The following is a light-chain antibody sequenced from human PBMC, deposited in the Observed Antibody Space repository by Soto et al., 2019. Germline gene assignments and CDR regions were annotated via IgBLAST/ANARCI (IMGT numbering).Light chain of an antibody. Sequence: EIVLTQSPGTLSVSPGETATLSCRASQSVSSSYLAWYQQKPGQAPRLLIYGASTRATGIPDRSSGSGSGTEFTLTISRLEPEDFAVYYCQQYGTSKTFGQGTKVDIK. J-gene: IGKJ1*01. V-gene: IGKV3-20*01. CDR3: QQYGTSKT. CDR1: QSVSSSY. CDR2: GAS.